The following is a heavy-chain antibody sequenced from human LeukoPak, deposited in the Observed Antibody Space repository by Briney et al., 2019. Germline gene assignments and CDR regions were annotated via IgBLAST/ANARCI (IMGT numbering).Heavy chain of an antibody. J-gene: IGHJ4*02. Sequence: GGSLRLSCAASEFSVGSNYMTWVRQAPGKGLEWVSLIYSGGSTYYADSVKGRFAISRDNSKNSLYLQMNSLRAEDTAVYYCARVRGMGQLDYWGQGTLVTVSS. D-gene: IGHD1-26*01. V-gene: IGHV3-66*01. CDR1: EFSVGSNY. CDR3: ARVRGMGQLDY. CDR2: IYSGGST.